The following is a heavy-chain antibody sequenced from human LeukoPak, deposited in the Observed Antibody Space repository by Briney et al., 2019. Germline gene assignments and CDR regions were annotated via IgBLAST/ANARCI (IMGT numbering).Heavy chain of an antibody. D-gene: IGHD3-3*01. J-gene: IGHJ6*04. CDR1: GFTFDDYG. Sequence: RSGGSLRLSCAASGFTFDDYGMSWVRQAPGKGLEWVSGINWNGGSTGYADSVKGRFTISRGNAKNSLYLQMNSLRAEDTALYYCARDARIAITIFGVALDVWGKGTTVTVSS. CDR3: ARDARIAITIFGVALDV. V-gene: IGHV3-20*04. CDR2: INWNGGST.